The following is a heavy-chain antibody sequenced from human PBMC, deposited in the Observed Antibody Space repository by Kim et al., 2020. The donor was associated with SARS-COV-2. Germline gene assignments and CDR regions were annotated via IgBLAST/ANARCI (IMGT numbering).Heavy chain of an antibody. CDR1: GGSISSSSYY. CDR3: ASTIVVVPAALYYFDY. V-gene: IGHV4-39*01. D-gene: IGHD2-2*01. J-gene: IGHJ4*02. Sequence: SETLSLTCTVSGGSISSSSYYWGWIRQPPGKGLEWIGSIYYSGSTYYNLSLKSRVTISVDTSKNQFSLKLSSVTAADTAVYYCASTIVVVPAALYYFDYWGQGTLVNVSS. CDR2: IYYSGST.